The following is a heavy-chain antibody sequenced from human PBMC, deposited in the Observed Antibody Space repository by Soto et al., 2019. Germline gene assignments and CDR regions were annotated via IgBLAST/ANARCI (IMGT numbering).Heavy chain of an antibody. CDR1: GYTFTSYD. V-gene: IGHV1-8*01. Sequence: ASVKVSCKASGYTFTSYDINWVRQATGQGLEWMGWMNPNSGNTGYAQKFQGRVTMTRNTSISTAYMELSSLRSEDTAVYYCARDSVGAKDLPLASDYWGQGTLVTVSS. J-gene: IGHJ4*02. D-gene: IGHD1-26*01. CDR3: ARDSVGAKDLPLASDY. CDR2: MNPNSGNT.